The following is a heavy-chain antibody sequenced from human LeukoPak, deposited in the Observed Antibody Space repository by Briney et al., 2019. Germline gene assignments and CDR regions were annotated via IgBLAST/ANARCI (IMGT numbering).Heavy chain of an antibody. J-gene: IGHJ5*02. CDR2: TSYDGNNE. V-gene: IGHV3-30*18. D-gene: IGHD3-22*01. CDR3: AKGFYDSGP. CDR1: RFAFSSFG. Sequence: GGSLRLSCAASRFAFSSFGMHWVRQAPGKGLEYVALTSYDGNNEYYADSVEGRFTISRDNSKNTVYLQMNSLRVEDTAVYYCAKGFYDSGPWGQGTLVTVSS.